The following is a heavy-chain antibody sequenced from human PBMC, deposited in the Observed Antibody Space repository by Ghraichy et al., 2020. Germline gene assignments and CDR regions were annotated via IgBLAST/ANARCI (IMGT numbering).Heavy chain of an antibody. CDR3: ALLVVTYYYFDY. V-gene: IGHV4-39*01. CDR1: GGSISSSSYY. J-gene: IGHJ4*02. D-gene: IGHD2-21*02. CDR2: IYYSGST. Sequence: SETLSLTCTVSGGSISSSSYYWGWLRQPPGKGLEWIGSIYYSGSTYYNPSLKRRVTISVDTSNNQFPLKLSSVTAADTAVYYCALLVVTYYYFDYWGQGTLVTVSS.